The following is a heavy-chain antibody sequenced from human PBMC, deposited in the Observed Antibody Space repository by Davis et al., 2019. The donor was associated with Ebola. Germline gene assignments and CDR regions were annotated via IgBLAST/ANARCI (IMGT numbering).Heavy chain of an antibody. D-gene: IGHD3-10*01. V-gene: IGHV3-74*01. CDR3: ARDGKNYSDLDY. J-gene: IGHJ4*02. CDR1: GFTLSRYW. Sequence: GESLKISCAASGFTLSRYWMYWVRQVPGKGLVWVSSIESDGSTKSYADSVKGRFTISRDNAKNTLFLQMNSLRAEDTAVYYCARDGKNYSDLDYWGQGTLVTVSS. CDR2: IESDGSTK.